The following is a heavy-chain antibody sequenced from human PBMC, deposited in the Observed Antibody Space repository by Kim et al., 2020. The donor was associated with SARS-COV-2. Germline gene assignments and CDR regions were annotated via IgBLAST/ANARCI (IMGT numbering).Heavy chain of an antibody. CDR1: GYTFTSYA. D-gene: IGHD4-17*01. CDR2: INTNTGNP. Sequence: ASVKVSCKASGYTFTSYAMNWVRQAPGQGLEWMGWINTNTGNPTYAQGFTGRFVFSLDTSVSTAYLQISSLKAEDTAVYYCAREGGTVTTHAFDIWGQGTMVTVSS. V-gene: IGHV7-4-1*02. CDR3: AREGGTVTTHAFDI. J-gene: IGHJ3*02.